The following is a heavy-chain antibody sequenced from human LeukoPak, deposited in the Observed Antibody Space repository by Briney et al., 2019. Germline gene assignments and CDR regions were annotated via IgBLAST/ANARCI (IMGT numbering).Heavy chain of an antibody. CDR2: IYYSGST. CDR3: ARDMGSGSYGEVDYDMDV. CDR1: GGSISSGGYY. D-gene: IGHD3-10*01. V-gene: IGHV4-31*03. Sequence: SETLSLTCTVSGGSISSGGYYWSWIRQHPGKGLEWIGYIYYSGSTYYNPSLKSRVTISVDTSKNQFSLKLSSVTAADTAVYYCARDMGSGSYGEVDYDMDVWGKGTTVTVSS. J-gene: IGHJ6*04.